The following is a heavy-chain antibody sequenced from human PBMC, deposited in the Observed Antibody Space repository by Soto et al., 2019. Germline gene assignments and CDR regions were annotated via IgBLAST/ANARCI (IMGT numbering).Heavy chain of an antibody. J-gene: IGHJ4*02. D-gene: IGHD3-9*01. Sequence: PGGSLRLSCAASGFTFSNAWMSWVRQAPGKGLEWVGRIKSKTDGGTTDYAAPVKGRFTISRDDSKNTLYLQMNSLKTEDTAVYYCTTGSSYYDILTGQYYFDYWGQGTLVTVSS. CDR3: TTGSSYYDILTGQYYFDY. CDR1: GFTFSNAW. CDR2: IKSKTDGGTT. V-gene: IGHV3-15*01.